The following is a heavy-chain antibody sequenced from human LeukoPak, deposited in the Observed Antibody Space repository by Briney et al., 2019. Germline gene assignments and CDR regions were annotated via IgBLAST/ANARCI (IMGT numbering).Heavy chain of an antibody. Sequence: GGSLRLSCAASGFTFSSYGMHWVRQAPGEGLEWLSYMSSSGSTIYYVDSVKGRFTISRDNAKSSLYLQMNNVRAEDTAVYFCARNLAYWGQGTLVTVSS. CDR1: GFTFSSYG. CDR3: ARNLAY. J-gene: IGHJ4*02. V-gene: IGHV3-48*01. CDR2: MSSSGSTI.